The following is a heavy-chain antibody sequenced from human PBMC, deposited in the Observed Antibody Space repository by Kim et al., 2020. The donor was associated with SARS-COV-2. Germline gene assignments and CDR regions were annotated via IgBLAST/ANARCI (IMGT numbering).Heavy chain of an antibody. CDR3: ARWRGSGSYLYTDDAFDI. CDR1: GGSISSGGYY. J-gene: IGHJ3*02. D-gene: IGHD3-10*01. CDR2: IYYSGST. Sequence: SETLSLTCTVSGGSISSGGYYWSWIRQHPGKGLEWIGYIYYSGSTYYNPSLKSRVTISVDTSKNQFSLKLSSVTAADTAVYYCARWRGSGSYLYTDDAFDIWGQGTMVTVSS. V-gene: IGHV4-31*03.